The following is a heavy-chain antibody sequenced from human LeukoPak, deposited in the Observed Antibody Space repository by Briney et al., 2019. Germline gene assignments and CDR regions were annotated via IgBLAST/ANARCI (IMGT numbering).Heavy chain of an antibody. D-gene: IGHD3-22*01. V-gene: IGHV3-33*01. J-gene: IGHJ4*02. Sequence: GGSLRLSCAASGFTFSSYGMHWVRQVPGKGLEWVAVIWYDGSNKYYADSVKGRFTISRDNSKNTLYLQMNSLRAEDTAVYYCAREVVITRTVDYWGQGTLVTVSS. CDR2: IWYDGSNK. CDR1: GFTFSSYG. CDR3: AREVVITRTVDY.